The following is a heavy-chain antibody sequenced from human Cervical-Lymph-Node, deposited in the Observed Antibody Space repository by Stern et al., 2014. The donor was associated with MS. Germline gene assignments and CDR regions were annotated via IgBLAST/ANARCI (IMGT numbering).Heavy chain of an antibody. CDR1: GGTFSSYA. Sequence: VQLVQSGAEVKKPGSSVTVSCKASGGTFSSYAVHWVRQAPGQGLEWLGGIIPTSGTAKYAQQFQGRVTLTAAESMSTVYLELRSLRSDDTAFYYCASNLLGYCSGGTCYSDKWGQGTLVTVSA. J-gene: IGHJ4*02. V-gene: IGHV1-69*01. CDR3: ASNLLGYCSGGTCYSDK. D-gene: IGHD2-15*01. CDR2: IIPTSGTA.